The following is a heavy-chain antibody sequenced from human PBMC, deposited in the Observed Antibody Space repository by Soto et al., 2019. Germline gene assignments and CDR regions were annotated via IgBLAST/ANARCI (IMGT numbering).Heavy chain of an antibody. J-gene: IGHJ4*02. V-gene: IGHV1-18*04. CDR2: VSNRNGVT. Sequence: QVQLVQSGGEVKKPGASVKVSCKTSGYTFANFDFSWVRQAPGQGLEWMGWVSNRNGVTNYAENFRDRVTISTDTSTKTVYMERRSLRSDDTAVYFWARERRNTGGYGFDYWGQGTQVTVSS. CDR3: ARERRNTGGYGFDY. D-gene: IGHD6-19*01. CDR1: GYTFANFD.